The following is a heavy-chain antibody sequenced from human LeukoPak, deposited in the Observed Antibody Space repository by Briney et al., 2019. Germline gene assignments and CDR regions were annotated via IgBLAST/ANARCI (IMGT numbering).Heavy chain of an antibody. CDR2: IYNSGST. V-gene: IGHV4-59*08. Sequence: SETLSLTCTVSGGSISSDYWSWIRQPPGKGLEWIGHIYNSGSTNYNPSLKSRVTISVDSSKNQFSLKLSSVTAADTAVYYCARNRGIGGHDLSVGYWGQGTLVTVSS. D-gene: IGHD5-12*01. J-gene: IGHJ4*02. CDR3: ARNRGIGGHDLSVGY. CDR1: GGSISSDY.